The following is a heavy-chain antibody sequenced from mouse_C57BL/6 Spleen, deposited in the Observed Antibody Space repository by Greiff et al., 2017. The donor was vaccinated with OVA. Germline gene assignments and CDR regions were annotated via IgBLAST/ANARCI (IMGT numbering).Heavy chain of an antibody. CDR2: IDPSDSYT. CDR3: ARRGYSNYGFAY. D-gene: IGHD2-5*01. CDR1: GYTFTSYW. Sequence: QVQLQQPGAELVKPGASVKLSCKASGYTFTSYWMQWVKQRPGQGLEWIGEIDPSDSYTNYNQKFKGKATLTVDTSSSTAYMQLSSLTSEDSAVYYCARRGYSNYGFAYWGQGTRVTVSA. V-gene: IGHV1-50*01. J-gene: IGHJ3*01.